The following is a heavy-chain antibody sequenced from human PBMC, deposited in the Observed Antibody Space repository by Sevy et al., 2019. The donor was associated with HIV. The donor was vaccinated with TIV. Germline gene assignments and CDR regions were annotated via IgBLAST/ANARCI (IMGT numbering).Heavy chain of an antibody. CDR1: DGSISTYS. CDR3: AREKGTNFDY. Sequence: SETLSLTCTVSDGSISTYSWSWIRQPAGKGLEWIGRIYTSGSTDYNPSLKSRVTMSVDTSKNHFSLRLSSVTAADTAVYYCAREKGTNFDYWGQGTLVTVSS. J-gene: IGHJ4*02. CDR2: IYTSGST. D-gene: IGHD2-2*01. V-gene: IGHV4-4*07.